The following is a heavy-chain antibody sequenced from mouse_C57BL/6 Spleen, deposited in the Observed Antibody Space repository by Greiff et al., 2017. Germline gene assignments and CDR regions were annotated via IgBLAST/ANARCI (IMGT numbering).Heavy chain of an antibody. V-gene: IGHV5-17*01. CDR1: GFTFSDYG. Sequence: EVKLVESGGGLVKPGGSLKLSCAASGFTFSDYGMHWVRQAPEKGLEWVAYISSGSSTIYYADKVKGRFTISRDNAKNTLFLQMTSLRSEDTAMYYCARPGLRYWYFDVWGTGTTVTVSS. D-gene: IGHD1-1*01. CDR2: ISSGSSTI. CDR3: ARPGLRYWYFDV. J-gene: IGHJ1*03.